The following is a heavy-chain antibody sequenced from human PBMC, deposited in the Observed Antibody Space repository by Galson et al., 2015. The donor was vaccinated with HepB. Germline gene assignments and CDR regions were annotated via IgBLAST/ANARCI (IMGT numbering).Heavy chain of an antibody. J-gene: IGHJ4*02. V-gene: IGHV1-69*06. D-gene: IGHD6-19*01. CDR3: ARDFPTGHSSGWYAFDY. CDR1: GDTFSSYA. CDR2: IIPIFGTA. Sequence: SVKVSCKASGDTFSSYAISWVRQAPGQGLEWMGGIIPIFGTANYAQKFQGRVTITADKSTSTTYMELSSLRSEDSAVYYCARDFPTGHSSGWYAFDYWGQGTLVTVSS.